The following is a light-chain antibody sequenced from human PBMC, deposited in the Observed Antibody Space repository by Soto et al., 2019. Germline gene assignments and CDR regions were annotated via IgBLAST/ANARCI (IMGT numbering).Light chain of an antibody. J-gene: IGKJ1*01. V-gene: IGKV1-39*01. CDR1: QSITNY. CDR3: QQTYSFPRT. Sequence: DIQMTQSPSSLSASVGDRVTITCRASQSITNYLNWYQQKPGRAPKVLIYTASSLQSGVPSRFSGSGSGTDFTLIISSLQPEDFASYYCQQTYSFPRTFGQGTNVEIK. CDR2: TAS.